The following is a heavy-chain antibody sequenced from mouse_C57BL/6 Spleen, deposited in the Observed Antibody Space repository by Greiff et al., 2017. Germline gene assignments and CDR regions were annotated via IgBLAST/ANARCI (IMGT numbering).Heavy chain of an antibody. CDR1: GYTFTSYW. CDR3: AGFITRDYAMDY. D-gene: IGHD1-1*01. V-gene: IGHV1-53*01. Sequence: QVQLQQPGTELVKPGASVKLSCKASGYTFTSYWMHWVKQRPGQGLEWIGNINPSNGGTNYNEKFKRKATLTVDKSSSTAYMQLSSLTSEDSAVYDCAGFITRDYAMDYWGQGTSVTVSS. CDR2: INPSNGGT. J-gene: IGHJ4*01.